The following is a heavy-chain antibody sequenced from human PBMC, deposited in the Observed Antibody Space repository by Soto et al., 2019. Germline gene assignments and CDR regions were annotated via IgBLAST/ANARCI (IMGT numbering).Heavy chain of an antibody. D-gene: IGHD3-10*01. Sequence: QVQLVQSGAEVKKPGASVKVSCKASGYTFTGYYMHWVRQALGQGLEWMGWINPNSGGTNYAQKFRGRVTMTRDTSISTAYMELSRLRSDDTAVYYCARVLWFGEFVYYGMDVWGQGTTVTVSS. CDR1: GYTFTGYY. CDR3: ARVLWFGEFVYYGMDV. CDR2: INPNSGGT. V-gene: IGHV1-2*02. J-gene: IGHJ6*02.